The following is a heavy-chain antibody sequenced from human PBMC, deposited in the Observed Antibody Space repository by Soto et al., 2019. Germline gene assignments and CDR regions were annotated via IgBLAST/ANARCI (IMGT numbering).Heavy chain of an antibody. D-gene: IGHD2-15*01. CDR2: ISYDGSNK. V-gene: IGHV3-30*18. CDR1: GFTFSSYG. Sequence: QVQLVESGGGVVQPGRSLRLSCAASGFTFSSYGMHWVRQAPGKGLEWVAVISYDGSNKYYADSVKGRFTISRDNSKNTLYLQMNSLRAEDTAVYHCAKVRGGAFDIWGQGTMVTVSS. CDR3: AKVRGGAFDI. J-gene: IGHJ3*02.